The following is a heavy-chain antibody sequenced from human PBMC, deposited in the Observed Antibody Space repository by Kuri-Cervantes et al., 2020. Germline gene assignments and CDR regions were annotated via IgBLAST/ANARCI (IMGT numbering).Heavy chain of an antibody. Sequence: GESLKISCAASGFTVSSKHMTWVRQAPGKGLEWVANIKQDGSEKYYVDSVKGRFTISRDNAKNSLYLQMNSLRAEDTAVYYCARTGYFDYWGQGTLVTVSS. J-gene: IGHJ4*02. V-gene: IGHV3-7*01. CDR3: ARTGYFDY. CDR2: IKQDGSEK. CDR1: GFTVSSKH.